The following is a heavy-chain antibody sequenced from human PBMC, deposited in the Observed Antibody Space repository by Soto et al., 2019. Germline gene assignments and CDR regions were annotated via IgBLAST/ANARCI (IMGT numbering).Heavy chain of an antibody. CDR3: TRQKNYSPTSYYYYGMDV. D-gene: IGHD3-10*01. V-gene: IGHV3-73*01. CDR1: GFTFSGSA. CDR2: IRSKANSYAT. Sequence: GGSLRLSCAASGFTFSGSAMHWVRQASGKGLEWVGRIRSKANSYATAYAASVKGRFTISRDDTKNTAYLQMNSLKTEDTAVYYCTRQKNYSPTSYYYYGMDVWGQGTTVTVSS. J-gene: IGHJ6*02.